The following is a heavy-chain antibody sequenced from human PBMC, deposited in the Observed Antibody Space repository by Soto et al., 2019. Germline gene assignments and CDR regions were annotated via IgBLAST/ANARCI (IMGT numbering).Heavy chain of an antibody. D-gene: IGHD3-3*01. CDR1: GFTFSSYA. J-gene: IGHJ4*02. V-gene: IGHV3-23*01. CDR3: ATFFLSTARYFDY. Sequence: PGGSLRLSCSASGFTFSSYAMSGVRQAPGKGLEWVSAISGSGGSTYYADSVKGRFTISRDNSKNTLYLQMNSLRAEDTAVYYCATFFLSTARYFDYWGQGTLVTVSS. CDR2: ISGSGGST.